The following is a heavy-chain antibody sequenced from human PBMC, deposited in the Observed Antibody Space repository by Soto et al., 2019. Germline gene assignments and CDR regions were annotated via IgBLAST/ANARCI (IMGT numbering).Heavy chain of an antibody. J-gene: IGHJ3*02. CDR2: IHHSGST. Sequence: QVQLQQWGAGLLKPSETLSLTCAVYGGSFSGYYWSWIRQPPGKGLEWIGEIHHSGSTNYNPSLKSRVTISVDTSKNQFSLKLSSVTAADTAVYYCARGVAIFGVVPYAFDIWGQGTMVTVSS. CDR1: GGSFSGYY. D-gene: IGHD3-3*01. V-gene: IGHV4-34*01. CDR3: ARGVAIFGVVPYAFDI.